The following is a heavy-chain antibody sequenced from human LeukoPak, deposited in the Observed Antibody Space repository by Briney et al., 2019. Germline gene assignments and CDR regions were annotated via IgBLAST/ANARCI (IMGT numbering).Heavy chain of an antibody. J-gene: IGHJ4*02. Sequence: GGSLRLSCAATGFTFSSYAMSWVRQAPGKGLEWVSAISGSGGSTYYADSVKGRFTISRDNSKNTLYLQMNSLRAEDTAVYYCAKDLTSTPYYYGSGSVYANWGQGTLVTVSS. V-gene: IGHV3-23*01. CDR3: AKDLTSTPYYYGSGSVYAN. D-gene: IGHD3-10*01. CDR1: GFTFSSYA. CDR2: ISGSGGST.